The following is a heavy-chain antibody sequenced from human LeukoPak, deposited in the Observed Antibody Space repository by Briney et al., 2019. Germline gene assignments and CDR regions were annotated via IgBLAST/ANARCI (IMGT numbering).Heavy chain of an antibody. Sequence: GGSLRLSCEVSGFSVDGDYMTWVRQVPGRGLEWVALIFSGDSTDYPDSVKGRFTISRDKSKNTLHLQMDSLRPEDTAMYYCALTYYFDRRGYSYFDYWGQGALVTVSS. CDR1: GFSVDGDY. V-gene: IGHV3-53*01. J-gene: IGHJ4*02. D-gene: IGHD3-22*01. CDR3: ALTYYFDRRGYSYFDY. CDR2: IFSGDST.